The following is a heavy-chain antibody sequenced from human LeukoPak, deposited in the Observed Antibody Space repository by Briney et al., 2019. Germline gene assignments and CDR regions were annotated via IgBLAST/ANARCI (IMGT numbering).Heavy chain of an antibody. J-gene: IGHJ4*02. Sequence: GGSLRLSCAASGFTFSSYSMNWVRQAPGKGLEWVSYISSSSSTIYYADSVKGRFTISRDNAKNSLYLQMNSQRAEDTAVYYCARRYSGSRKEVDYWGQGTLVTVSS. CDR3: ARRYSGSRKEVDY. CDR2: ISSSSSTI. V-gene: IGHV3-48*01. CDR1: GFTFSSYS. D-gene: IGHD1-26*01.